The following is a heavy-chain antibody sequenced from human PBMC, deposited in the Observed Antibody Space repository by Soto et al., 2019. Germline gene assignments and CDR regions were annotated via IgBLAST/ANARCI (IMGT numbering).Heavy chain of an antibody. CDR2: ISSSSSYT. CDR1: GFTFSDYY. CDR3: ARALYYYDSSGYSYFDY. Sequence: GGSLRLSCAASGFTFSDYYMSWIRQAPGKGLEWVSYISSSSSYTNYADSVKGRFTISRDNAKNSLYLQMNSLRAEDTAVYYCARALYYYDSSGYSYFDYWGQGTLVTVPS. J-gene: IGHJ4*02. V-gene: IGHV3-11*06. D-gene: IGHD3-22*01.